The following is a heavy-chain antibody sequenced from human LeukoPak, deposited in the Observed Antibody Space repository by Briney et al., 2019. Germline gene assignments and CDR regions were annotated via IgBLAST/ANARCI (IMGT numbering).Heavy chain of an antibody. J-gene: IGHJ6*03. CDR1: GFTFSSYS. Sequence: KPGGSLRLSCAASGFTFSSYSMNWVRQAPGKGLEWVSSISSSSSYIYYADSVKGRFTNSRDNAKNSLYVQMNSLRAEDTAVYYCAREILEDIVVVPAATIYYYYYYMDVWGKGTTVTVSS. D-gene: IGHD2-2*01. CDR3: AREILEDIVVVPAATIYYYYYYMDV. V-gene: IGHV3-21*01. CDR2: ISSSSSYI.